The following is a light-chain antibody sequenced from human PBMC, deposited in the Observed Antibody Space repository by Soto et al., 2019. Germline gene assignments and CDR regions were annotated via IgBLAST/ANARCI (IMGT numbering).Light chain of an antibody. Sequence: EIVLTQSPGTLSLSPGEGATLSCRASQSVTGNSLAWYQHRPGQAPRLLIYDASTSATAIPDRFSGSGSGTDFTLTISRLEPEDFGVYYCQQYGSSSPSFGPGTKVDIK. CDR1: QSVTGNS. CDR2: DAS. CDR3: QQYGSSSPS. J-gene: IGKJ3*01. V-gene: IGKV3-20*01.